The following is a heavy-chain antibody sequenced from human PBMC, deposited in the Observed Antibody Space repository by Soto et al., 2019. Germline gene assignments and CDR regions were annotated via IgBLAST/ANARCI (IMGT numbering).Heavy chain of an antibody. Sequence: WATLSLTCTVSGGSVSSGSYYWSWIRQPPGKGLEWIGYIYYSGSTNYNPSLKSRVTISVDTSKNQFSLKLSSVTAADTAVYYCARGPLSLELGENWFDPWGQGTLVTVSS. V-gene: IGHV4-61*01. CDR3: ARGPLSLELGENWFDP. CDR2: IYYSGST. J-gene: IGHJ5*02. CDR1: GGSVSSGSYY. D-gene: IGHD1-7*01.